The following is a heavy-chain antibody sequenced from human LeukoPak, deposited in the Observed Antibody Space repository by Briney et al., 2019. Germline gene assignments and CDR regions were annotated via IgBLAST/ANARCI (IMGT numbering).Heavy chain of an antibody. V-gene: IGHV3-30*18. J-gene: IGHJ4*02. Sequence: PRRALRHSCAAPGVTPTISGMHWVPEAPGEGRGWGAVISYDVSNEYYVDSVKGRLTISRDNSKHTVYLQMNSLRAEDTAVYYCAKGLMKTIMTYFDSWGQGTLVTVSP. CDR2: ISYDVSNE. CDR3: AKGLMKTIMTYFDS. D-gene: IGHD2-8*01. CDR1: GVTPTISG.